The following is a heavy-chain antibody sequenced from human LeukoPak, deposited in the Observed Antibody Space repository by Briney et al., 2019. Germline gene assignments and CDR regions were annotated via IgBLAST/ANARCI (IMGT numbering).Heavy chain of an antibody. J-gene: IGHJ3*02. CDR1: GGSLNSNSYY. Sequence: PSETLSLTCTVSGGSLNSNSYYWGWIRQPPGKGLEWLGSINYSGNTYYNPSLKSRVTISVDTSKNQFSLKLSSVTAAETAIYYCAGSYSSTWYSTFDIWGQGTLVTVSS. D-gene: IGHD6-13*01. CDR2: INYSGNT. V-gene: IGHV4-39*01. CDR3: AGSYSSTWYSTFDI.